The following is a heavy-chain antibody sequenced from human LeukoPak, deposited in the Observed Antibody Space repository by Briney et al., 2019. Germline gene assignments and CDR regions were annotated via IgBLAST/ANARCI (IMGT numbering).Heavy chain of an antibody. CDR3: ARDGSSSWYDAFDI. D-gene: IGHD6-13*01. CDR1: GGSFSGYY. Sequence: SETLSLTCAVYGGSFSGYYWSWIRQPPGKGLEWIEEINHSGSTNCNPSLKSRVTISVDTSKNQFSLKLSSVTAADTAVYYCARDGSSSWYDAFDIWGQGTMVTVSS. J-gene: IGHJ3*02. CDR2: INHSGST. V-gene: IGHV4-34*01.